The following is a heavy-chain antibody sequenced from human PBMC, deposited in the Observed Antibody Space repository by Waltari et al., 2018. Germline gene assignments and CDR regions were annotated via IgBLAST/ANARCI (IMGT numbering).Heavy chain of an antibody. CDR1: GYSISSGYY. CDR2: IYHSGST. V-gene: IGHV4-38-2*02. Sequence: QVQLQESGPGLVKPSETLSLTCTVSGYSISSGYYWGWIRQPPGKGLEWIGSIYHSGSTYYSQSLKSRVTISVDTSKNQFSLKLISVTAADTAVYYCARALSGGDRPSWFDPWGQGTLVTVSS. J-gene: IGHJ5*02. D-gene: IGHD3-10*01. CDR3: ARALSGGDRPSWFDP.